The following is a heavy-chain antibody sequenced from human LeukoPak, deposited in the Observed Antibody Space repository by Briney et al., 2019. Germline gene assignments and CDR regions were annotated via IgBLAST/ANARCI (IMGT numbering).Heavy chain of an antibody. V-gene: IGHV4-61*02. D-gene: IGHD5-24*01. CDR2: IYTSGST. CDR1: GGSISSGSYY. J-gene: IGHJ4*02. Sequence: PSETLSLTCTVSGGSISSGSYYWSWIRQPAGKGPEWIGRIYTSGSTNYNPSLKSRVTISVDTSKNQFSLKLSSVTAADTAVYYCARDSLATRTPFDYWGQGTLVTVSS. CDR3: ARDSLATRTPFDY.